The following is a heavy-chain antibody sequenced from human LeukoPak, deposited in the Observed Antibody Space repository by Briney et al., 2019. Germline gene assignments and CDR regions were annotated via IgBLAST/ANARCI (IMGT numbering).Heavy chain of an antibody. J-gene: IGHJ4*02. D-gene: IGHD6-13*01. CDR2: IYPRDSDT. V-gene: IGHV5-51*01. CDR1: GYSFTSYW. Sequence: GESLKISCKGSGYSFTSYWIGWVRQMPGKGLEWMGIIYPRDSDTRYSPSFQGQVTISADKSINTAYLQWSSLKASDTAIYYCARTQDRIAAGNWGQGTLVTVSS. CDR3: ARTQDRIAAGN.